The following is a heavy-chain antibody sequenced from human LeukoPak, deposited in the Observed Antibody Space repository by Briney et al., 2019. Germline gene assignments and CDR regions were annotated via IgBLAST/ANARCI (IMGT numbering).Heavy chain of an antibody. CDR1: GGSISSYY. CDR3: ARVEEGYGSGRRENYYYYYMDV. Sequence: PSETLSLTCTVSGGSISSYYWSWMRQPPGKGLEWSGHIYYSGSTNYNPSLKSRVIISVDTSKNQFSLKLSSVTAADTAVYYCARVEEGYGSGRRENYYYYYMDVWGKGTTVTISS. D-gene: IGHD3-10*01. V-gene: IGHV4-59*01. CDR2: IYYSGST. J-gene: IGHJ6*03.